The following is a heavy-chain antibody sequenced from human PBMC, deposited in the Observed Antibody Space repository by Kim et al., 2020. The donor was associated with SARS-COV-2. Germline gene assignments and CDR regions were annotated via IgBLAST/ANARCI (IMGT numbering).Heavy chain of an antibody. V-gene: IGHV1-69*13. CDR2: IIPIFGTA. CDR1: GGTFSSYA. D-gene: IGHD2-2*01. CDR3: ARSVGFTSTRYGMDV. J-gene: IGHJ6*02. Sequence: SVKVSCKASGGTFSSYAISWVRQAPGQGLEWMGGIIPIFGTANYAQKFQGRVTITADESTSTAYMELSSLRSEDTAVYYCARSVGFTSTRYGMDVWGQGTTVTVSS.